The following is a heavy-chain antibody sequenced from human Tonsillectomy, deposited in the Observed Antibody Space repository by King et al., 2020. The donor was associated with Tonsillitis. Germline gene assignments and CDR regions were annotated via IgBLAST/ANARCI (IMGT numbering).Heavy chain of an antibody. V-gene: IGHV3-23*04. CDR3: AKDVGRYYYFDY. Sequence: VQLVESGGGLVQPGGSLRLSCAPSGFTFSTYAMSWVRQAPGKGLEWVSAISGSGGSTYYADSVKGRFTISRDNSKNTLYLQMNSLRAEDTAVYYVAKDVGRYYYFDYWGQGTLVTVSS. J-gene: IGHJ4*02. CDR1: GFTFSTYA. CDR2: ISGSGGST. D-gene: IGHD1-26*01.